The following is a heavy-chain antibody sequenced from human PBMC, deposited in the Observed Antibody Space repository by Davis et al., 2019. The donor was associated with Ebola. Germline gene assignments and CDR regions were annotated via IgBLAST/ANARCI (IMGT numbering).Heavy chain of an antibody. V-gene: IGHV3-23*01. CDR1: GFTFSSYA. J-gene: IGHJ6*04. CDR3: AKSGLSFGVVKYHYGMDV. CDR2: ISGSGGST. Sequence: GGSLRLSCAASGFTFSSYAISWVRQAPGKGLEWVSVISGSGGSTYYADSVKGRFTISRDNSKKTLYLQMNSLRAEDTAVYYCAKSGLSFGVVKYHYGMDVWGKGTTVTVSS. D-gene: IGHD3-3*01.